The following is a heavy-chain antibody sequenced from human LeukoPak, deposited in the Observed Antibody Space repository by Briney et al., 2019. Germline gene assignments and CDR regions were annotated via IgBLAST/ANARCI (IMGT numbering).Heavy chain of an antibody. D-gene: IGHD3-22*01. CDR2: MNPNSGNT. CDR1: GYTFTSYD. V-gene: IGHV1-8*03. CDR3: ARALSSGYYFGIDY. Sequence: ASVKVSCKASGYTFTSYDINWVRQATGQGLEWMGWMNPNSGNTGYAQKFQGRVTITRNTSISTAYMELSSLRSEDTAVYYCARALSSGYYFGIDYWGQGTLVTVSS. J-gene: IGHJ4*02.